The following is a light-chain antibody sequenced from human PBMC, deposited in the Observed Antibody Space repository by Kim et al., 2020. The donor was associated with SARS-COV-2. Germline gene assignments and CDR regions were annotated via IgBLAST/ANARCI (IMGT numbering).Light chain of an antibody. Sequence: AAVGDRVTIPCRTSQSISSYLNWYQQKPGKAPKLLIYAASSLESGVPSRFSGSGSGTDFTLTISSLQPEDFATYYCQQSYSTPFSFGQGTRLEIK. CDR3: QQSYSTPFS. V-gene: IGKV1-39*01. J-gene: IGKJ5*01. CDR1: QSISSY. CDR2: AAS.